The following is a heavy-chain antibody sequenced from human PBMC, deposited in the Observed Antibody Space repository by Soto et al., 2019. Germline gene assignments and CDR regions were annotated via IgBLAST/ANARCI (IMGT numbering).Heavy chain of an antibody. D-gene: IGHD3-10*01. Sequence: QLQLQESGPGLVKPSETLSLTCTVSGGSISSSSYYWGWIRQPPGKGLEWIGRIYYSGSTYYNPSLKSRVTISVDTSKNQFALKLSSVTAADTAVCYCATLWGQDWGQGTLVTVSS. CDR3: ATLWGQD. J-gene: IGHJ4*02. CDR1: GGSISSSSYY. CDR2: IYYSGST. V-gene: IGHV4-39*01.